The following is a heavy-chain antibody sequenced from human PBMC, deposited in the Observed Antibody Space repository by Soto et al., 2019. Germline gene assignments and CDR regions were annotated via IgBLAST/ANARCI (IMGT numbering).Heavy chain of an antibody. V-gene: IGHV1-3*01. CDR1: GYTFTTYA. CDR3: GRSVVGATGEILYNAMDV. D-gene: IGHD1-26*01. Sequence: VQLVQSGAEGKKPGASVKVSCKASGYTFTTYALHWVRQAPGQRPEWMGWINPASGHTKYSKKFQDRVTITRDTSSSTGYMELSSLRSEDTAVYYCGRSVVGATGEILYNAMDVWGQGTTVTVSS. J-gene: IGHJ6*02. CDR2: INPASGHT.